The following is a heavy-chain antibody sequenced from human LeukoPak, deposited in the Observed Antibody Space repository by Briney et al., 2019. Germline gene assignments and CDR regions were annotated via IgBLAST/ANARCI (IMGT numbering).Heavy chain of an antibody. CDR3: AKDRGFTMVRGVTFDY. Sequence: GGSLRLSCAASGFTFDDYAMHRVRQAPGKGLEWVSGISWNSGSIGYADSVKGRFTISRDNAKNSLYLQMNSLRAEDTALYYCAKDRGFTMVRGVTFDYWGQGTLVTVSS. CDR2: ISWNSGSI. V-gene: IGHV3-9*01. CDR1: GFTFDDYA. D-gene: IGHD3-10*01. J-gene: IGHJ4*02.